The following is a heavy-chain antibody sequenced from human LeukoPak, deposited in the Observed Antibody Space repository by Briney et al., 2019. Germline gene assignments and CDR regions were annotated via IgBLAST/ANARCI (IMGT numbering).Heavy chain of an antibody. J-gene: IGHJ3*02. V-gene: IGHV4-61*01. Sequence: SETLSLTCIVSDHSIISDYYWGWIRQPPGKGLEWIGYIYYSGSTNYNPSLKSRVTISVDTSKNQFSLKLSSVTAADTAVYYCARSGTAMVTDIWGQGTMVTVSS. D-gene: IGHD5-18*01. CDR3: ARSGTAMVTDI. CDR2: IYYSGST. CDR1: DHSIISDYY.